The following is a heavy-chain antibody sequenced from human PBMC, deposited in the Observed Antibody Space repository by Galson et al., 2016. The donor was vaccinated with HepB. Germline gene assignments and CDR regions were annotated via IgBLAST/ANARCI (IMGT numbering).Heavy chain of an antibody. CDR3: ARAPVTSTTCCYYFDY. CDR2: ISDSGGTT. V-gene: IGHV3-23*01. J-gene: IGHJ4*02. CDR1: GFTFSTYA. Sequence: SLRLSCAASGFTFSTYAMNWVRQAPGKGLEWVSGISDSGGTTYYADSVKGRFTISKDNSKNTLYLQMNSLRAEDTAVYYCARAPVTSTTCCYYFDYWGQGTLVTVSS. D-gene: IGHD2-2*01.